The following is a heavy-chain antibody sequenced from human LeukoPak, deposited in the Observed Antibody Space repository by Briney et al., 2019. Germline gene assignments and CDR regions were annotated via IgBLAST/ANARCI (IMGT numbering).Heavy chain of an antibody. V-gene: IGHV3-33*06. J-gene: IGHJ4*02. Sequence: GRSLRLSCAASGFTFSSYGMHWVRQAPGKGLEWVAVIWYDGSNKYYADSVKGRFTISRDNSKNTLYLQMNSLRAEDTAVYYCAKDRGYGSGVRYYFDYWGQGTLVTVSS. CDR3: AKDRGYGSGVRYYFDY. CDR1: GFTFSSYG. CDR2: IWYDGSNK. D-gene: IGHD3-10*01.